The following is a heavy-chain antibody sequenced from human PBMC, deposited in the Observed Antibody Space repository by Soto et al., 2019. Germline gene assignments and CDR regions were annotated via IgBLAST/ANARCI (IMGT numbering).Heavy chain of an antibody. CDR1: GFTFTDYA. D-gene: IGHD1-26*01. CDR2: ISADGDKS. CDR3: AREMPLGGILGAEPFDY. Sequence: DVQLLESGGGFIQPGGSLRLSCAASGFTFTDYAFSWVRQAPGQGLEWVSVISADGDKSVHADSVKGRFTISRDNSKNTMSLHMTVLRVDDTAVYFCAREMPLGGILGAEPFDYWGQGTLVTVSS. J-gene: IGHJ4*02. V-gene: IGHV3-23*01.